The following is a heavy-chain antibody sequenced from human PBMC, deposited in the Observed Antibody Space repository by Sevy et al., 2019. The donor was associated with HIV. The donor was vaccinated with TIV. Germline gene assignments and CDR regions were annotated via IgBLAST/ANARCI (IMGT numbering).Heavy chain of an antibody. CDR3: ARSPPVVVVPGAPSWFDP. J-gene: IGHJ5*02. CDR2: INESGIT. D-gene: IGHD2-2*01. Sequence: SETLSLTCAVHDGTFSGYYWNWIRQLPGKGLEWIGEINESGITYYNTSLKSRVTISVDTSTNKFSLKLKSVTAVDSAVYFCARSPPVVVVPGAPSWFDPWGQGTLVTVSS. CDR1: DGTFSGYY. V-gene: IGHV4-34*08.